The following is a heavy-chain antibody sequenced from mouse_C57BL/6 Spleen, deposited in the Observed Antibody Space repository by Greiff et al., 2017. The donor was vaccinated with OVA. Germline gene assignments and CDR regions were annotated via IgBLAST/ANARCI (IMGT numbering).Heavy chain of an antibody. Sequence: EVKLVESGGDLVKPGGSLKLSCAASGFTFSSYGMSWVRQTPDKRLEWVATISSGGSYTYYPDSVKGRFTISRDNAKNTLYLQMSSLKSEDTAVYYCARQGDGYHDWGQGTLVTVSA. J-gene: IGHJ3*01. CDR2: ISSGGSYT. D-gene: IGHD2-3*01. CDR1: GFTFSSYG. V-gene: IGHV5-6*02. CDR3: ARQGDGYHD.